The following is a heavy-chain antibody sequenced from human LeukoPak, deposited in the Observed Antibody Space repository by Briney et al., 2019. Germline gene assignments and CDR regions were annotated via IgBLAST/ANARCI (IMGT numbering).Heavy chain of an antibody. CDR3: ANDPLYSDYNIDAFPI. CDR1: GFTFSSYA. Sequence: GGSLRLSCAASGFTFSSYAMHWVRQAPGRGLEYVSAISSNGGSTYYANSVKGRFTISRDNSKNTLYLQMGSLRAEDMAVYYCANDPLYSDYNIDAFPIWGQGTTVTVSA. V-gene: IGHV3-64*01. D-gene: IGHD4-11*01. CDR2: ISSNGGST. J-gene: IGHJ3*02.